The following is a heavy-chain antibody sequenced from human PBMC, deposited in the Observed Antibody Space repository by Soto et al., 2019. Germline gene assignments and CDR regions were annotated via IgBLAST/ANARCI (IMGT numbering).Heavy chain of an antibody. J-gene: IGHJ4*02. CDR2: IYYSGST. V-gene: IGHV4-59*08. D-gene: IGHD3-10*01. Sequence: SETLSLTCTVSGGSISSYYWTWIRQPPGKGLEWVGHIYYSGSTNYNPSLKSRVTTSVDTSKNQFSLKLSSVTAADTAVYYCARVASLVLWFGEFDYWGQGTLVTVSS. CDR1: GGSISSYY. CDR3: ARVASLVLWFGEFDY.